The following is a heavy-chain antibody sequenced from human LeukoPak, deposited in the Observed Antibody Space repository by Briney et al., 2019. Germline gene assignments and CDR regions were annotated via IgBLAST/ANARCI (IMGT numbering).Heavy chain of an antibody. D-gene: IGHD3-10*01. Sequence: SETLSLTCTVSGGSISSGSYYWRWIRQPAGKGLEWIGRIYTSGSTNYNPSLKSRVTISVDTSKNQFSLKLSSVTAADTAVYYCARATGSGSYYVDYWGQGTLVTVSS. CDR1: GGSISSGSYY. V-gene: IGHV4-61*02. CDR3: ARATGSGSYYVDY. J-gene: IGHJ4*02. CDR2: IYTSGST.